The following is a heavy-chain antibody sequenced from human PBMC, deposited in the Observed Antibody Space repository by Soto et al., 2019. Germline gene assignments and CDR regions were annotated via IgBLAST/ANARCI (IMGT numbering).Heavy chain of an antibody. D-gene: IGHD3-9*01. CDR2: IWHDGSNK. CDR3: ASFAGDYAILSDGLDD. J-gene: IGHJ4*02. V-gene: IGHV3-33*01. CDR1: GFTFSSYG. Sequence: QVQLVESGGGVVQPGRSLRLSCAASGFTFSSYGMHWVRQAPGKGLEWVAVIWHDGSNKYYADSVKGRFTISRDNYKNTLYLQMNSLRADDTAVYYSASFAGDYAILSDGLDDWGQGTLVTVSS.